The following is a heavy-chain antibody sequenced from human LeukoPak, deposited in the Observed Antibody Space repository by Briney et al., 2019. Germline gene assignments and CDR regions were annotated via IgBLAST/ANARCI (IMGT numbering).Heavy chain of an antibody. CDR2: INPNSGGT. CDR3: AREYYDILTGYLPWFDP. CDR1: GCTFTGYY. V-gene: IGHV1-2*06. Sequence: GASVKVSCKASGCTFTGYYMHWVRQAPGQGLEWMGRINPNSGGTNYAQKFQGRVTMTRDTSISTAYMELSRPRSDDTAVYYCAREYYDILTGYLPWFDPWGQGTLVTVSS. D-gene: IGHD3-9*01. J-gene: IGHJ5*02.